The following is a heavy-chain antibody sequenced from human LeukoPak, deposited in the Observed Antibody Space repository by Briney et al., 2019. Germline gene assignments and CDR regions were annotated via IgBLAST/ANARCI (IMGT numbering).Heavy chain of an antibody. CDR1: GRSISSNY. CDR3: ERALNGTYGLFQH. Sequence: PSETLSLTCTVSGRSISSNYRSWIRQPPGKGLEWIGYIYYSGSTYYNPSLRSRVTISVDTSKNQFSLNLNSVTAADTAVYYCERALNGTYGLFQHWGQGTLVTVSS. D-gene: IGHD1-26*01. CDR2: IYYSGST. V-gene: IGHV4-59*01. J-gene: IGHJ1*01.